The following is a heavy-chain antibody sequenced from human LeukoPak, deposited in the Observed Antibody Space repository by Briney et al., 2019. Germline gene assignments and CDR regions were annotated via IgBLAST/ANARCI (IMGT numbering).Heavy chain of an antibody. D-gene: IGHD2-2*02. J-gene: IGHJ4*02. CDR3: ARVYTLSFATAAFGY. CDR1: GGTFSSYA. Sequence: SVKVSCKASGGTFSSYAISWVRQAPGQGLEWMGGIIPIFGTANYAQKFQGRVTITADESTSTAYMELSSLRSEDTAVYYCARVYTLSFATAAFGYWGQGTLVTVSS. CDR2: IIPIFGTA. V-gene: IGHV1-69*13.